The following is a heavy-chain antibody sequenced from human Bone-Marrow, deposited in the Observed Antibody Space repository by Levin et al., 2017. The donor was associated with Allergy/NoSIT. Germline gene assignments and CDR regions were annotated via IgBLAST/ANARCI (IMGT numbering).Heavy chain of an antibody. CDR2: IWYDGSNK. V-gene: IGHV3-33*01. CDR3: AREDLGDGYNRLFDY. Sequence: GESLKISCAASGFTFSSYGMHWVRQAPGKGLEWVAVIWYDGSNKYYADSVKGRFTISRDNSKNTLYLQMNSLRAEDTAVYYCAREDLGDGYNRLFDYWGQGTLVTVSS. D-gene: IGHD5-24*01. J-gene: IGHJ4*02. CDR1: GFTFSSYG.